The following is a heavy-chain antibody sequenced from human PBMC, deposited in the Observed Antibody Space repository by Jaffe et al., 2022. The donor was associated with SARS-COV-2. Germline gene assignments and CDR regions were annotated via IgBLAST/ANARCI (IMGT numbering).Heavy chain of an antibody. J-gene: IGHJ4*02. D-gene: IGHD3-10*01. CDR3: ARGVGFGELLSFDY. CDR1: GFTFDDYA. CDR2: ISWNSGSI. V-gene: IGHV3-9*01. Sequence: EVQLVESGGGLVQPGRSLRLSCAASGFTFDDYAMHWVRQAPGKGLEWVSGISWNSGSIGYADSVKGRFTISRDNAKNSLYLQMNSLRAEDTALYYCARGVGFGELLSFDYWGQGTLVTVSS.